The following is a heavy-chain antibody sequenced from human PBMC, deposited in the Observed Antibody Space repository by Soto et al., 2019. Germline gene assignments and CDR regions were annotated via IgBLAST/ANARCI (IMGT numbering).Heavy chain of an antibody. CDR1: GGSISSGGYY. D-gene: IGHD6-13*01. CDR2: IYYSGST. Sequence: PSETLSLTCTVSGGSISSGGYYWSWIRQHPGKGLEWIGYIYYSGSTNYNPSLKSRVTISVDTSKNQYSLKLSSVTAADTAVYYCARHRGSWYGAFDYWGQGTLVTVSS. CDR3: ARHRGSWYGAFDY. V-gene: IGHV4-31*03. J-gene: IGHJ4*02.